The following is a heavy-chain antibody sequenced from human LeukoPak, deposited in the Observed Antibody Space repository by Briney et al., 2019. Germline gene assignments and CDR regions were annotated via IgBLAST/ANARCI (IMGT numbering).Heavy chain of an antibody. CDR1: GYTFTSYD. Sequence: GASEKVSCKASGYTFTSYDINWVRQATGQGLEWMGWMNPNSGNTGYAQKFQGRVTMTRNTSISTAYMELSSLRSEDTAVYYCARGSPGGIVVVTAPDYWGQGTLVTVSS. CDR3: ARGSPGGIVVVTAPDY. V-gene: IGHV1-8*01. D-gene: IGHD2-21*02. J-gene: IGHJ4*02. CDR2: MNPNSGNT.